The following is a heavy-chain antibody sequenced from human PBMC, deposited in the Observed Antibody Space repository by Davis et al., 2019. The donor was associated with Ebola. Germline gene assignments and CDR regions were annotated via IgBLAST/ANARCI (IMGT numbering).Heavy chain of an antibody. CDR3: AKQRDYGSDYFDY. CDR2: VSDST. J-gene: IGHJ4*02. D-gene: IGHD3-16*01. CDR1: GFTFSNYA. V-gene: IGHV3-23*01. Sequence: GESLKISCAASGFTFSNYAMHWVRQAPGKGLEWVSTVSDSTYYADSVKGRFTISRDISKNTLYLQMNSLRAEDTAIYYCAKQRDYGSDYFDYWGQGTLVTVSS.